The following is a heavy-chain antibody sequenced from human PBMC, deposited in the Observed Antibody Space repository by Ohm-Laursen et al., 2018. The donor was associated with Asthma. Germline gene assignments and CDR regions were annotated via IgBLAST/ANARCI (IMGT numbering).Heavy chain of an antibody. Sequence: SQTLSLTCTVSGGSISRGGHYWSWIRQHPGKGLEWIGYIYYSGSTYYNPSLKSRVSISVDTSKNQFSLKLSSVTAADTAVYYCARVPTSGGLPDYFDYWGQGTLVTVSS. D-gene: IGHD3-10*01. CDR2: IYYSGST. V-gene: IGHV4-31*03. CDR3: ARVPTSGGLPDYFDY. J-gene: IGHJ4*02. CDR1: GGSISRGGHY.